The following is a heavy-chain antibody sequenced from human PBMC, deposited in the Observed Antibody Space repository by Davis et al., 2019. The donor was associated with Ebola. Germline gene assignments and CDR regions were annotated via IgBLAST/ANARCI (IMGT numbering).Heavy chain of an antibody. CDR2: ISPDGSDK. J-gene: IGHJ4*02. V-gene: IGHV3-30*03. D-gene: IGHD6-19*01. CDR1: GISFSNYG. CDR3: AREGGWYYFDY. Sequence: GESLKISCAASGISFSNYGMFWVRQAPGKVMEWVAVISPDGSDKNYADSGKGRFTISRDNSKNTLDLQMNSLRPEDTAVYYCAREGGWYYFDYWGQGTLVTVSS.